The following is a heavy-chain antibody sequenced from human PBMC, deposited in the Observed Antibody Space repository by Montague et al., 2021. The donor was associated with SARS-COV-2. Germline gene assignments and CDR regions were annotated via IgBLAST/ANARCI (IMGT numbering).Heavy chain of an antibody. J-gene: IGHJ6*02. CDR2: MYHSGST. CDR3: ARDDIVLQGVTKGMDV. Sequence: SETLSLTCTVSGGSISSSNYYWGWIRQPPGKGLEWIGNMYHSGSTYYNPSLKSRVTISIDTSKNQFSLKLSSVTAADTAVYYCARDDIVLQGVTKGMDVWGQETTVTVSS. CDR1: GGSISSSNYY. V-gene: IGHV4-39*07. D-gene: IGHD3-10*01.